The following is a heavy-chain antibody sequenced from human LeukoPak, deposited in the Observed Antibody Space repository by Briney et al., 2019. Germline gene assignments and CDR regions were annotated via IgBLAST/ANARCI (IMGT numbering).Heavy chain of an antibody. J-gene: IGHJ3*02. CDR1: GGSFSAYY. Sequence: SETLSLTCAVYGGSFSAYYWNWIRQSPGKGLEWIGEINYGGSTKYNPSLKSQVTISVDTSKNQFSLNLSSVTAADTAVYYCARGFPAGSGSRGSHAFDIWGHGTMVTVSS. CDR3: ARGFPAGSGSRGSHAFDI. V-gene: IGHV4-34*01. CDR2: INYGGST. D-gene: IGHD5-12*01.